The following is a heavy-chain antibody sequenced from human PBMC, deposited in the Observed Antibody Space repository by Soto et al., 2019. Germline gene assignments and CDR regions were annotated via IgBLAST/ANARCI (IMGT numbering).Heavy chain of an antibody. CDR1: GFTFISSA. J-gene: IGHJ4*02. CDR3: AADYYDTNGYYYDY. Sequence: ASVKVSCKASGFTFISSAVQWVRQARGQRLEWIGWIVVVSSNTNYAQKFQERVTITRDMSTSTAYMELSSLRSEDTAVYYCAADYYDTNGYYYDYWGQGTLVTVSS. CDR2: IVVVSSNT. V-gene: IGHV1-58*01. D-gene: IGHD3-22*01.